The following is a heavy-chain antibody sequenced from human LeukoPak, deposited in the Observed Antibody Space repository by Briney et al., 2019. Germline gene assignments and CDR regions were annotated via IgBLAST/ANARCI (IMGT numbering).Heavy chain of an antibody. CDR1: GFTFSSYA. D-gene: IGHD3-22*01. CDR3: AKYPTYYYDSSGYYLGY. Sequence: AGGSLRLSCAASGFTFSSYAMSWVRRAPGKGLEWVSSISGSGGSTYYADSVKGRFTISRDNSKNTLYLQMNSLRAEDTAVYYCAKYPTYYYDSSGYYLGYWGQGTLVTVSS. J-gene: IGHJ4*02. CDR2: ISGSGGST. V-gene: IGHV3-23*01.